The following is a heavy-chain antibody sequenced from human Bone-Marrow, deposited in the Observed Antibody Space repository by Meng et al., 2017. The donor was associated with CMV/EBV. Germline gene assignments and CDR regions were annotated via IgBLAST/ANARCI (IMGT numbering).Heavy chain of an antibody. CDR1: GGAISSGDYY. V-gene: IGHV4-61*08. Sequence: SETLSLTCNVSGGAISSGDYYWSWIRQPPGKGLEWIAYIYYSGSTNYNPSLKSRVTISVDTSKNQFSLKLSSVTAADTAVYYCARDRGYCSGGSCYLMQWFDPWGQGTLVTVSS. J-gene: IGHJ5*02. D-gene: IGHD2-15*01. CDR2: IYYSGST. CDR3: ARDRGYCSGGSCYLMQWFDP.